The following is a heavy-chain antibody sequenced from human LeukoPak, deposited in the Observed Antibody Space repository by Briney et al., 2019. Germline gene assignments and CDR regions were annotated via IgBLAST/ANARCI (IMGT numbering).Heavy chain of an antibody. Sequence: TSGKFSCEVSGYTLTELAMHWERQAPGKGLKWMGGFDPEDGETIYAQKFQGRVTMTEDTSTDTAYMELSSLRSEDTAVYFCATRNSSITRINRNYYYYVMDVWAKGTTVTVSS. J-gene: IGHJ6*04. CDR1: GYTLTELA. CDR3: ATRNSSITRINRNYYYYVMDV. CDR2: FDPEDGET. D-gene: IGHD2-2*01. V-gene: IGHV1-24*01.